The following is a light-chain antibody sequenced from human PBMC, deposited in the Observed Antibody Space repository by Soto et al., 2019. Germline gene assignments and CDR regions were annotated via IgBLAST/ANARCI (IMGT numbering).Light chain of an antibody. CDR1: QSIASSY. CDR3: QHYGTSPYT. CDR2: GAS. Sequence: ELVLTQSPGTLSLSPGEKATLSCRASQSIASSYFGWYQQKPGQSPRLLIYGASSRATGIPDRFSGSGSGTDCTLTITRLEPKDFAVYYCQHYGTSPYTFGPGTRVEIK. J-gene: IGKJ3*01. V-gene: IGKV3-20*01.